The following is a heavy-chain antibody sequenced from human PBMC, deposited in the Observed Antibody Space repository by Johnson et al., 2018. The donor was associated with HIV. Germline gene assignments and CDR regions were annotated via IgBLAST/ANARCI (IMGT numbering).Heavy chain of an antibody. CDR2: IWYDGSNK. D-gene: IGHD3-3*01. J-gene: IGHJ3*02. V-gene: IGHV3-33*08. CDR3: AKLTSVGVVPPNEGDALDI. Sequence: QVQLVESGGGLVQPGGSLRLSCAASGFTFSDYYMSWIRQAPGQGLEWVAVIWYDGSNKYYADSVKGRFTISRDNSKNTLYLQMNSLRAEDTAVYYCAKLTSVGVVPPNEGDALDIWGLGTMVTVSS. CDR1: GFTFSDYY.